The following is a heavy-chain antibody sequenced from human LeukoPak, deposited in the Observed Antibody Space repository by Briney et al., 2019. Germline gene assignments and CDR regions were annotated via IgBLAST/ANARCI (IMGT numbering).Heavy chain of an antibody. J-gene: IGHJ3*02. Sequence: PSETLSLTCAVSDDSFSSHYWTWIRQPPGKGLVWIGYISYIGSTNYNPSLKSRVTISIDTSRNQFSLRLSSVTAADTAVYYCARDLVTVTKGFDIWGQGTMVSVSS. V-gene: IGHV4-59*11. D-gene: IGHD4-17*01. CDR3: ARDLVTVTKGFDI. CDR1: DDSFSSHY. CDR2: ISYIGST.